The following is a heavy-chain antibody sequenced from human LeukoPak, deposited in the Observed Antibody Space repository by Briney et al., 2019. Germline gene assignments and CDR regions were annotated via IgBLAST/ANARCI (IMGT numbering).Heavy chain of an antibody. CDR3: ARSRSGGYSYGFDY. D-gene: IGHD5-18*01. J-gene: IGHJ4*02. Sequence: SETLSLTCAVSGGSISSSNWWSWVRQPPGKGLEWIGEIYHSGSTNYNPSLKSRITISEDKSKNQFSLKLSSVTAADTAVYYCARSRSGGYSYGFDYWGQGTLVTVSS. CDR2: IYHSGST. V-gene: IGHV4-4*02. CDR1: GGSISSSNW.